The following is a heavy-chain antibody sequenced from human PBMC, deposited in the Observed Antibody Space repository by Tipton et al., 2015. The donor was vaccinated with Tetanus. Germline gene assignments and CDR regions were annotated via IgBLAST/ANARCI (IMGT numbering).Heavy chain of an antibody. Sequence: TLSLTCTVSGGSVNSGSYYWNWIRQSPGKGLEWIGYNYYSESTNYNPSLKSRVTISVDTSKNQFSLKLSSVTAADTAVYYCANDYGGNSAFDYWGQGILVTVSS. D-gene: IGHD4-23*01. J-gene: IGHJ4*02. CDR1: GGSVNSGSYY. V-gene: IGHV4-61*01. CDR2: NYYSEST. CDR3: ANDYGGNSAFDY.